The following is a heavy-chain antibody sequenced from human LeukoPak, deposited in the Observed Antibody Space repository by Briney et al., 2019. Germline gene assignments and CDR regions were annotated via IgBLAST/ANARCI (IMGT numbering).Heavy chain of an antibody. CDR3: ARDPAPGLHAYGYDYFDY. V-gene: IGHV1-2*02. J-gene: IGHJ4*02. Sequence: GASVKVSCKASGYTFTGYYMHWVRQAPGQGLEWMGWINPNSGGTNYAQKFQGRVTMTRDTSISTAYMELSRLRSDDTAVYYCARDPAPGLHAYGYDYFDYWGQGTLVTVSS. D-gene: IGHD5-12*01. CDR2: INPNSGGT. CDR1: GYTFTGYY.